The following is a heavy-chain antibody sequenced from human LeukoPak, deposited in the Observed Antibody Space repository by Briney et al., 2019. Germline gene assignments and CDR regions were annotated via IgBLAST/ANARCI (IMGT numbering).Heavy chain of an antibody. D-gene: IGHD4-17*01. J-gene: IGHJ5*02. CDR1: GGTFNNSA. Sequence: SVKVSFKTSGGTFNNSAISWVRQAPGQGLEWLGGIMPLFGTAGYAQKFQGRVTITKDESTRTVYLELTSLTSDDTAVYYCARDVHGDYGSGWFDPWGQGTLVSVSS. CDR3: ARDVHGDYGSGWFDP. CDR2: IMPLFGTA. V-gene: IGHV1-69*05.